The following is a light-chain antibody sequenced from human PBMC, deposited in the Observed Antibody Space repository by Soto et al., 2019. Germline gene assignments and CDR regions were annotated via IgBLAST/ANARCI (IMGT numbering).Light chain of an antibody. Sequence: EMVMTQSPATLSVSPGERATLSCRASQSISTSLAWYQQKPGQAPRLLISGASTRATGIPDRFTGSGSGTEFTLTISSLQSEDFAVYYCLQYPYWWTFGQGTKVEIK. CDR2: GAS. V-gene: IGKV3-15*01. CDR1: QSISTS. J-gene: IGKJ1*01. CDR3: LQYPYWWT.